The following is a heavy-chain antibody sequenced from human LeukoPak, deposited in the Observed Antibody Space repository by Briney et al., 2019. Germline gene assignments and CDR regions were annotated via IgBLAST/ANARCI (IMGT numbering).Heavy chain of an antibody. Sequence: WASVKVSCKASGYTFTSYGISWVRQAPGQGLEWMGWISAYNGNTNYAQKLQGRVTMTTDTSTSTAYMELRSLRSDDTAVYYCARDDGLDYYYYMDVWGKGTTVTASS. V-gene: IGHV1-18*01. CDR2: ISAYNGNT. CDR1: GYTFTSYG. D-gene: IGHD2-8*01. CDR3: ARDDGLDYYYYMDV. J-gene: IGHJ6*03.